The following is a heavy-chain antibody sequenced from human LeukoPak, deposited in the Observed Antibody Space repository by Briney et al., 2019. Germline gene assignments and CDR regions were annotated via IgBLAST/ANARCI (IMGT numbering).Heavy chain of an antibody. CDR3: ARGAGGSYSGD. J-gene: IGHJ4*02. D-gene: IGHD1-26*01. Sequence: SVNVSCKASGGSFSSYAISWVRQASGQGLEWMGGIIPIFGTANYAQKFQGRVTITADESTSTAYMELSSLRSEDTAVYYCARGAGGSYSGDWGQGTLVTVSS. CDR1: GGSFSSYA. CDR2: IIPIFGTA. V-gene: IGHV1-69*13.